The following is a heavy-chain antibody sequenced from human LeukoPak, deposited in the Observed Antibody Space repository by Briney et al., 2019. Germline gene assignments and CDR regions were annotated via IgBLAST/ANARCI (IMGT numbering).Heavy chain of an antibody. CDR1: GFTFSSYE. D-gene: IGHD4-17*01. Sequence: GGSLRLSCAASGFTFSSYEMNWVCQAPGKGLEWVSYISSSGSTIYYADSVQGRFTISRDNAKNSLYLQMNSLRAEDTAVYYCASQDYGDYGPAEYFQHWGQGTLVTVSS. J-gene: IGHJ1*01. CDR3: ASQDYGDYGPAEYFQH. V-gene: IGHV3-48*03. CDR2: ISSSGSTI.